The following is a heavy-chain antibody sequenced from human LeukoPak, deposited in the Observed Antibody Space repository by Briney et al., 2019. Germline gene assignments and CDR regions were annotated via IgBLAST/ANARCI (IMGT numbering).Heavy chain of an antibody. CDR2: INGGDGNT. CDR1: GYTFSTYA. CDR3: ARSYIVVVPAVYFDY. D-gene: IGHD2-2*01. J-gene: IGHJ4*02. V-gene: IGHV1-3*01. Sequence: APVKVSCKTSGYTFSTYAIQWVRQAPGQRLEWMGWINGGDGNTKFSQKFQGRVTITRDTSASSSYMELSSLRSEDTGVYYCARSYIVVVPAVYFDYWGQGTLVTVSS.